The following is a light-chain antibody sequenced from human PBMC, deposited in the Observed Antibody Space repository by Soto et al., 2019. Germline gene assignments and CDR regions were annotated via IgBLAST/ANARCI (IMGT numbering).Light chain of an antibody. Sequence: EIVLTQSPGTLTLSPGERATLSCRASQTVSSNSLAWYQQKAGQAPRVLIFDVSTRATGIPDRFSGSGSGTDFTLTISSLQSGDFAVYYCQQYNNWPWTFGQGTKVDIK. CDR3: QQYNNWPWT. J-gene: IGKJ1*01. CDR2: DVS. V-gene: IGKV3D-15*01. CDR1: QTVSSN.